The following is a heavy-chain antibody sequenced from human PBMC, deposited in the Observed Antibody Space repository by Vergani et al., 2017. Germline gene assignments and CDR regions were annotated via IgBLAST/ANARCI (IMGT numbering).Heavy chain of an antibody. CDR1: GYTFTSYG. CDR3: AGERKYDYVWGSYRRRGFDY. CDR2: ISAYSGTT. Sequence: QVQLVQSGAEVKKPGASVKVSCKASGYTFTSYGISWVRQAPGQGLEWMGWISAYSGTTNYAQKLQGRVTMTTDTSTSTAYMELRSLRSDDTAVYYCAGERKYDYVWGSYRRRGFDYWGQGTLVSVSS. D-gene: IGHD3-16*02. V-gene: IGHV1-18*01. J-gene: IGHJ4*02.